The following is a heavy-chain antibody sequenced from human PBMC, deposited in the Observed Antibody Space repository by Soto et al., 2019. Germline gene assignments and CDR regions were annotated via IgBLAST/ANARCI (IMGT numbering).Heavy chain of an antibody. CDR1: GYTFISHG. D-gene: IGHD3-10*01. V-gene: IGHV1-18*01. CDR2: ISVYNGAT. J-gene: IGHJ4*02. Sequence: QVQLVQSGAEVKNPGASVKVSCKASGYTFISHGISWVRQAPGQGLEWVGWISVYNGATNYAQKFQGRVTMTTETSTSTAYMEVRGMRSDDTAVYYCTRDPDGARDFDYWGQGTLVTVSS. CDR3: TRDPDGARDFDY.